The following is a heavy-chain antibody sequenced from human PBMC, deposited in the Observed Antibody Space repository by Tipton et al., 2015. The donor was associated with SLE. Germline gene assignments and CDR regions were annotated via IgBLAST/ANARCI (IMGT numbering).Heavy chain of an antibody. V-gene: IGHV4-34*01. J-gene: IGHJ4*02. CDR3: ARELRGGFDF. Sequence: TLSLTCSVYGGSFSNYYWTWIRQPPGKGLEWIGAINHSGSTSYNPSLQSRVTTSIDTSKSQFSLKLTSVTAADTAMYYCARELRGGFDFRGQGAPVTVSS. CDR1: GGSFSNYY. CDR2: INHSGST. D-gene: IGHD3-16*01.